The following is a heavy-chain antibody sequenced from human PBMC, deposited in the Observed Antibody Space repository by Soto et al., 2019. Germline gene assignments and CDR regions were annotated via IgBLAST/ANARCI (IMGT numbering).Heavy chain of an antibody. J-gene: IGHJ5*02. V-gene: IGHV3-21*01. CDR2: ISSSSSYI. D-gene: IGHD3-9*01. CDR3: ARDPHDILTGPAFDP. CDR1: GFTFSSYS. Sequence: GSLRLSCAASGFTFSSYSMNWVRQAPGKGLEWVSSISSSSSYIYYADSVKGRFTISRDNAKNSLYLQMNSLRAEDTAVYYCARDPHDILTGPAFDPWGQGTLVTVSS.